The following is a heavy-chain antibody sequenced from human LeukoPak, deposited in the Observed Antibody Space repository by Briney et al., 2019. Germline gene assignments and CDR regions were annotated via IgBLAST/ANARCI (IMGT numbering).Heavy chain of an antibody. CDR3: ARVAGRPAFGI. CDR2: ISSSSSTT. D-gene: IGHD6-19*01. Sequence: QPGGSLRLSCAASGFTFSSYSMSWVRQAPGKGLEWVSYISSSSSTTYYADSVRGRFTISRDNAKNSLYLQMNSLRAEDTAVYYCARVAGRPAFGIWGQGTMVTVSS. J-gene: IGHJ3*02. CDR1: GFTFSSYS. V-gene: IGHV3-48*04.